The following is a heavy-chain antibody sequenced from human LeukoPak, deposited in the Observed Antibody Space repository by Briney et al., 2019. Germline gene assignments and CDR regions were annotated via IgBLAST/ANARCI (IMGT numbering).Heavy chain of an antibody. CDR1: GGSISSYY. V-gene: IGHV4-59*01. D-gene: IGHD3-9*01. CDR2: IYYSGST. J-gene: IGHJ4*02. Sequence: SETLSLTCTVPGGSISSYYWSWVRQPPGKGLEWIGYIYYSGSTNYNPSLKSRVTISVDTSKNQFSLKLSSVTAADTAVYYCARENYDILTGYYIFDYWGQGTLVTVSS. CDR3: ARENYDILTGYYIFDY.